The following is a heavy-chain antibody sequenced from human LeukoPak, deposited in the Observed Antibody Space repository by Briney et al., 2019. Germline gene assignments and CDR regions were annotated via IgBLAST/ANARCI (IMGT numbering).Heavy chain of an antibody. CDR1: GGSISSGDYY. V-gene: IGHV4-30-4*08. J-gene: IGHJ4*02. D-gene: IGHD3-3*01. Sequence: SETLSLTCTVSGGSISSGDYYWSWIRQPPGKGLEWIGYIYYSGSTYYNPSLKSRVTISVDTSKNQFSLKLSSVTAADTAVYYCARLLQFGVAHMGVYWGQGTLVTVSS. CDR2: IYYSGST. CDR3: ARLLQFGVAHMGVY.